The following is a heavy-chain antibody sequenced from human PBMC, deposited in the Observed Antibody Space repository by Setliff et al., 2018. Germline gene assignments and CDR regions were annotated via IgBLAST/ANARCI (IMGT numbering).Heavy chain of an antibody. Sequence: KPGGSLRLSCTASGFTFNTYTMNWVRQAPGEGLEWVSSISSSSSYIFYADSVKGRFTISRDNAKNSLYLQMNSLRAEDTAVYYCARVGWELIRYFDYWGQGTLVTVSS. D-gene: IGHD3-16*01. V-gene: IGHV3-21*01. CDR2: ISSSSSYI. CDR1: GFTFNTYT. CDR3: ARVGWELIRYFDY. J-gene: IGHJ4*02.